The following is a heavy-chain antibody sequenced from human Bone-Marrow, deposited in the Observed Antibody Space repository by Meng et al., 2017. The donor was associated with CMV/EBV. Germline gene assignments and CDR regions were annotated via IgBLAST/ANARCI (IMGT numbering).Heavy chain of an antibody. Sequence: GGSLRLSCAASGFSFDDYAMHWVRQAPGKGLEWVSGISWNSGNIGYADSVKGRFTISRDNARNSLYLQLNSLRAEDTALYYCARGDWGGNRFFYGMDVWGQGTSVTVSS. D-gene: IGHD4-23*01. CDR1: GFSFDDYA. CDR2: ISWNSGNI. J-gene: IGHJ6*02. CDR3: ARGDWGGNRFFYGMDV. V-gene: IGHV3-9*01.